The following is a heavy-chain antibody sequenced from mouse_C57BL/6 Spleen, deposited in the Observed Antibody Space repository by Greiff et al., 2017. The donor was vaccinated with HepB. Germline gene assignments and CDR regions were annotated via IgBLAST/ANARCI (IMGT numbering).Heavy chain of an antibody. Sequence: VQLQQSGPELVKPGASVKISCKASGYSFTDYNMNWVKQSNGKSLEWIGVINPNYGTTNYNEKFKGKATLTADKSSSTAYMQFISLTSEDSAIYYCARSCYDYDDYFDYWGQGTTLTVSS. CDR2: INPNYGTT. D-gene: IGHD2-4*01. CDR1: GYSFTDYN. CDR3: ARSCYDYDDYFDY. J-gene: IGHJ2*01. V-gene: IGHV1-39*01.